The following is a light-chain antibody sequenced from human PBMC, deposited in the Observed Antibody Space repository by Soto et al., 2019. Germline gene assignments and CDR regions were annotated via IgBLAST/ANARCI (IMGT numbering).Light chain of an antibody. V-gene: IGLV4-69*02. Sequence: QPVLTQTPSASASLGASVKVTCTLSSGHRSDAVAWHQRQPEKAPRSLMKVNSDGSHNKGDGIPDRFSGSSSGAERYLTISSLQSEDEADYYCQTWGTGIQVFGTGTKVTVL. CDR2: VNSDGSH. CDR1: SGHRSDA. J-gene: IGLJ1*01. CDR3: QTWGTGIQV.